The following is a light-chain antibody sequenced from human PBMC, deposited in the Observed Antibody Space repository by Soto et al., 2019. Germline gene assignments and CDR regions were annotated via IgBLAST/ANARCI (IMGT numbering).Light chain of an antibody. CDR1: QSVSNNY. Sequence: EIVLTQSPGTLSLSPGERATLSCRASQSVSNNYLAWYQQKPGQAPRLLIYGASSRATGIPDRFSASGSGTGFTLTISRLEPEDFAVYYCQQYAASPLTFGGGTKVDIK. CDR2: GAS. V-gene: IGKV3-20*01. CDR3: QQYAASPLT. J-gene: IGKJ4*01.